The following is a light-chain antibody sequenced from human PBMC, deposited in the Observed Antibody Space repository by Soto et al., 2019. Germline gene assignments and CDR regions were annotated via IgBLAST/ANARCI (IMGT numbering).Light chain of an antibody. CDR3: SSYAGNTYFVR. CDR2: EVN. CDR1: SSDVGGSNY. J-gene: IGLJ2*01. Sequence: QSALTQPPSASGSPGQSVTISCTGTSSDVGGSNYVSWYQQHPGKAHKLMIYEVNKRPSGVPDRFSGSKSGNTASLTVSGLQAEDEADYYCSSYAGNTYFVRFGGGTKVTVL. V-gene: IGLV2-8*01.